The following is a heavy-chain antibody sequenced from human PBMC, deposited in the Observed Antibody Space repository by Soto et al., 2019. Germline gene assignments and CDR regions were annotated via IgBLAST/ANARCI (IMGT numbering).Heavy chain of an antibody. CDR1: GYTFTSYY. Sequence: ASVKVSCKASGYTFTSYYMHWVRQAPGQGLEWMGIINPSGGSTSYAQKFQGRVTMTRDTSTSTVYMELSSLRSEDTAVYYCARSGITMVRGRKNWFDPWGQGTLVTVSS. V-gene: IGHV1-46*03. CDR2: INPSGGST. J-gene: IGHJ5*02. D-gene: IGHD3-10*01. CDR3: ARSGITMVRGRKNWFDP.